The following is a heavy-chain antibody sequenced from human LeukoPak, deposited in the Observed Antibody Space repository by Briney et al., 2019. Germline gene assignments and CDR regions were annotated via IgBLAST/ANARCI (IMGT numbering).Heavy chain of an antibody. Sequence: SETLSLTCTVSGGSISSYYWSWIRQPAGKGLEWIGRIYTSGSTNYNPSLKSRVTMSVDTSKNQFSLKLSSVTAADTAVYYCASQPPTDYSTAPFDYWGQGTLVTVSS. V-gene: IGHV4-4*07. CDR2: IYTSGST. CDR3: ASQPPTDYSTAPFDY. CDR1: GGSISSYY. D-gene: IGHD2-15*01. J-gene: IGHJ4*02.